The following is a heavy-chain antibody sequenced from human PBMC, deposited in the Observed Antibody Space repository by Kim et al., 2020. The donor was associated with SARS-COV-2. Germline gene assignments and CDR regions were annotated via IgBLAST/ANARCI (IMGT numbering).Heavy chain of an antibody. CDR1: GGSFSGYY. J-gene: IGHJ4*02. CDR3: ARVKRWLSSDY. CDR2: INHSGST. Sequence: SETLSLTCAVYGGSFSGYYWSWIRQPPGKGLEWIGEINHSGSTNYNPSLKSRVTISVDTSKNQFSLKLSSVTAADTAVYYCARVKRWLSSDYWGQGTLVTVSS. D-gene: IGHD5-12*01. V-gene: IGHV4-34*01.